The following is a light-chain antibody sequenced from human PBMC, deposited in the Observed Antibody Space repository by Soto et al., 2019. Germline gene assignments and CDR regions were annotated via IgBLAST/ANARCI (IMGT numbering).Light chain of an antibody. CDR2: DAP. Sequence: DIQLTQSPSSLSASVGDRVTLTCHASQYIDKILNWYQQKSGKAPKLLIPDAPNLETGVPSRFSGGGSGTDFTFTITSLQPEDVAIYYCQQYDDLPITFGQGTRLQIK. V-gene: IGKV1-33*01. CDR1: QYIDKI. J-gene: IGKJ5*01. CDR3: QQYDDLPIT.